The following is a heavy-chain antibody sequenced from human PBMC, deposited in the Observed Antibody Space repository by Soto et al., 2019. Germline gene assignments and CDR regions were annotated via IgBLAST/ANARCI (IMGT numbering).Heavy chain of an antibody. CDR2: IYYSGST. J-gene: IGHJ5*02. Sequence: PSETLSLTCTVPGGSINTYYWSWIRQPPGKGLEWIGYIYYSGSTNYNPSLKSRVTISVDTSKNQFSLKLSSVTAADTAVYYCARGSTVTSGLDPWGQGTLVTVSS. D-gene: IGHD4-4*01. CDR1: GGSINTYY. CDR3: ARGSTVTSGLDP. V-gene: IGHV4-59*01.